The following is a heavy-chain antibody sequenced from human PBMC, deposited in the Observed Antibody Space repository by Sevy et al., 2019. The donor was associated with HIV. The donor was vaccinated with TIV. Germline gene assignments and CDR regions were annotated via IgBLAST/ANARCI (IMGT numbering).Heavy chain of an antibody. J-gene: IGHJ6*02. D-gene: IGHD4-17*01. CDR2: IKQDGSEK. CDR3: AAAWSTVTTYYYYYYGMDV. CDR1: GFTFSSYW. Sequence: GGFLRLSCAASGFTFSSYWMSWVRQAPGKGLEWMANIKQDGSEKYYVDSVKGRFTISRDNAKNSLYLQMNSLRAEDTAVYYCAAAWSTVTTYYYYYYGMDVWGQGTAVTVSS. V-gene: IGHV3-7*01.